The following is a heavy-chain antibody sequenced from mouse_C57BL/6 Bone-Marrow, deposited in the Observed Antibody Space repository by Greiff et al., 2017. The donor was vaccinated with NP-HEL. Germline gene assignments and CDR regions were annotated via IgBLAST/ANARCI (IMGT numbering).Heavy chain of an antibody. CDR3: ARVAGSSYSYWYFDV. J-gene: IGHJ1*03. CDR1: GYSITSGYY. Sequence: EVQLQESGPGLVKPSQSLSLTCSVTGYSITSGYYWNWIRQFPGNKLEWMGYISYDGSNNYNPSLKNRISITRDTSKNQFFLKLNSVTTEDTATYYCARVAGSSYSYWYFDVWGTGTTVTVSS. V-gene: IGHV3-6*01. CDR2: ISYDGSN. D-gene: IGHD1-1*01.